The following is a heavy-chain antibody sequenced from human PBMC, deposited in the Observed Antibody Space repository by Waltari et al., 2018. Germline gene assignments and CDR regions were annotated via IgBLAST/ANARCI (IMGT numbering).Heavy chain of an antibody. J-gene: IGHJ4*02. Sequence: EVLLVESGGDLVQPWGSLRLPCAASGFTFRSYWMLWIRQRPGGGLEWVSRIDFDGTNINYADSAEGRFTISRDNAKDTLYLQMNDLTAEDTAVYYCVRSNYYFDYWGQGTLVTVSS. CDR1: GFTFRSYW. CDR2: IDFDGTNI. CDR3: VRSNYYFDY. V-gene: IGHV3-74*01.